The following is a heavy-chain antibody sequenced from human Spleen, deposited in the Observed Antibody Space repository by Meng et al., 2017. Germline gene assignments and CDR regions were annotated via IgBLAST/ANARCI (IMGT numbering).Heavy chain of an antibody. CDR1: GGSFSDYY. V-gene: IGHV4-34*01. CDR3: ARGPTTMAHDFDY. Sequence: SETLSLTCVVSGGSFSDYYWSWIRQPPGKGLEWIGEINHNGSTNYYPSLESRATISVDTSQNNLSRKLSSVTAADSAVYYCARGPTTMAHDFDYWGQGTLVTVSS. D-gene: IGHD4-11*01. J-gene: IGHJ4*02. CDR2: INHNGST.